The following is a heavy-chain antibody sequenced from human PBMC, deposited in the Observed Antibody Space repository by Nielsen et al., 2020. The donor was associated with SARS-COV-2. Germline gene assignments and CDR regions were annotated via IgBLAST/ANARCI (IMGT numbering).Heavy chain of an antibody. CDR2: IKSKTDGGTT. CDR1: GFTFSSYW. CDR3: TTDECSSTSCYFYYYGMDV. V-gene: IGHV3-15*01. J-gene: IGHJ6*02. D-gene: IGHD2-2*01. Sequence: GGSLRLSCAASGFTFSSYWMSWVRQAPGKGLEWVGRIKSKTDGGTTDYAAPVKGRFTISRDDSKNTLYLQMNSLKTEDTAVYYCTTDECSSTSCYFYYYGMDVWGQGTTVTVSS.